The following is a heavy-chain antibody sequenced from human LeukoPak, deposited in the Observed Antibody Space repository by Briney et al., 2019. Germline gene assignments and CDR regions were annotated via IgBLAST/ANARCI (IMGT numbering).Heavy chain of an antibody. J-gene: IGHJ4*02. D-gene: IGHD6-13*01. V-gene: IGHV4-39*07. CDR2: IYYSGST. CDR1: GGSISSSSYY. Sequence: PSETLSLTCTVSGGSISSSSYYWGWIRQPPGKGLEWIGSIYYSGSTNYNPSLKSRVTISVDTSKNQFSLKLSSVTAADTAVYYCASVGSSWRNYWGQGTLVTVSS. CDR3: ASVGSSWRNY.